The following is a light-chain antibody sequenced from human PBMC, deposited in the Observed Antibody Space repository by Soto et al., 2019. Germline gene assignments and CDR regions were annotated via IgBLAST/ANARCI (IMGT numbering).Light chain of an antibody. J-gene: IGKJ1*01. Sequence: DIQMTQSPSSVSASVGDRVTITCRASQGINRWLAWYQQKLGKAPKLLIFDASSLQSGVPSRFSGSRSGTDYTLTIASLQPEDFATYYCQQLNGSPWTFGQGTKVDIK. CDR3: QQLNGSPWT. V-gene: IGKV1-12*01. CDR2: DAS. CDR1: QGINRW.